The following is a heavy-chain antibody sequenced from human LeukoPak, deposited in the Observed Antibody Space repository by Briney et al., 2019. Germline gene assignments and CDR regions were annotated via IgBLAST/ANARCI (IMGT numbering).Heavy chain of an antibody. CDR1: GFTFSSYS. D-gene: IGHD2-2*01. J-gene: IGHJ4*02. CDR3: AKGYCSSTSCYVDY. CDR2: ISSSSSTI. Sequence: SGGSLRLSCAASGFTFSSYSMNWVRQAPGKGLEWVSYISSSSSTIYYADSVKGRFTISRDNAKNSLYLQMNSLRAEDTALYYCAKGYCSSTSCYVDYWGQGTLVTVSS. V-gene: IGHV3-48*04.